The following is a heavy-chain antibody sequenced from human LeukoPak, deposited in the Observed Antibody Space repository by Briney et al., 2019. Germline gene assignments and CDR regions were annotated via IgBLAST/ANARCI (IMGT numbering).Heavy chain of an antibody. CDR2: ISKDGSDK. J-gene: IGHJ4*02. V-gene: IGHV3-30-3*01. Sequence: GGSLRLYCAASGFTFSDYAMHWVRQAPGKGLEWVAVISKDGSDKYYPGSVRGRFTISRDNSRNTIYLQMDSLRAEDTAIYYCARDYWWNYDYWGQGTLVTVSS. CDR3: ARDYWWNYDY. CDR1: GFTFSDYA. D-gene: IGHD1-7*01.